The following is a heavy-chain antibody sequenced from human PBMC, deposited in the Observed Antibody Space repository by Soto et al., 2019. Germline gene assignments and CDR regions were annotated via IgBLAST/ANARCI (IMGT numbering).Heavy chain of an antibody. CDR1: CGSISSYY. CDR2: IYYSGST. Sequence: SENLSLTCTVSCGSISSYYWSWIRQPPWKGLDWIGYIYYSGSTNYNPSLKSRVTISGDTSKNRFSLKLSSVTAADTAVYYCARERYWRTNGVPNWFVPWGQEAVLTVSS. V-gene: IGHV4-59*01. CDR3: ARERYWRTNGVPNWFVP. D-gene: IGHD2-8*01. J-gene: IGHJ5*02.